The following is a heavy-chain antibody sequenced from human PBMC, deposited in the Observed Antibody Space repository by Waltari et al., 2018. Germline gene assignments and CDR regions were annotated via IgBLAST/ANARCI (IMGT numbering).Heavy chain of an antibody. V-gene: IGHV1-69*08. J-gene: IGHJ6*02. CDR1: GGTFSSYA. D-gene: IGHD2-15*01. Sequence: QVQLVQSAAEVQKPGSSVKISCKASGGTFSSYAISWLRPAPEHGLASMGRIIPIFGTANYAQKFQGRVTITADKSPSTAYMELSSLRSEDTAVYYCARARFCSGGSCYPVRYYYGMDVWGQGTTVTVSS. CDR2: IIPIFGTA. CDR3: ARARFCSGGSCYPVRYYYGMDV.